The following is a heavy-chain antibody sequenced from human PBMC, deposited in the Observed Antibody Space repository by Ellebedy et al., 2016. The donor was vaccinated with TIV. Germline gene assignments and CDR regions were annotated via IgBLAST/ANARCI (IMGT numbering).Heavy chain of an antibody. CDR2: MNPNSGNT. Sequence: ASVKVSXXASGYTFTSYDINWVRQATGQGLEWMGWMNPNSGNTGYAQKFQGRVTMTRNTSISTAYMELSSLRSEDTAVYYCARQYSSSSLLYYYYYYMDVWGKGTTVTVSS. D-gene: IGHD6-6*01. CDR1: GYTFTSYD. CDR3: ARQYSSSSLLYYYYYYMDV. V-gene: IGHV1-8*01. J-gene: IGHJ6*03.